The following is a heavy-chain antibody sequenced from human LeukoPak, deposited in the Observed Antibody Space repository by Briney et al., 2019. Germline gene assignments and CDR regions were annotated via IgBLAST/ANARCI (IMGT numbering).Heavy chain of an antibody. V-gene: IGHV3-23*01. CDR1: GFTFGDYA. D-gene: IGHD4-17*01. CDR3: AKDPNGDYIGTFEI. CDR2: VSGSGRDT. J-gene: IGHJ3*02. Sequence: QPGGSLRLSCTASGFTFGDYAMSWFRQAPGKGLEWVSSVSGSGRDTQYAASVQGRFTISRDNSKNTLYLQMNSLRAEDSAIYYCAKDPNGDYIGTFEIWGHGTRVTVSS.